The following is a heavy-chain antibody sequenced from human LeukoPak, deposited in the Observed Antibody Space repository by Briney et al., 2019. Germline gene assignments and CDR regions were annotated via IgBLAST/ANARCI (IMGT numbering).Heavy chain of an antibody. Sequence: SESLSLTCTVSDGSTTGTRYYWGWFRQTPGKGPEWIGNINYRGAVYYNPSLRSRATISLDTSKNQFPLRLTSVTAADTAVYFCARVTKYDNSRNNYYMDVWGKGTTVTVSS. CDR3: ARVTKYDNSRNNYYMDV. CDR1: DGSTTGTRYY. J-gene: IGHJ6*03. D-gene: IGHD4-17*01. CDR2: INYRGAV. V-gene: IGHV4-39*06.